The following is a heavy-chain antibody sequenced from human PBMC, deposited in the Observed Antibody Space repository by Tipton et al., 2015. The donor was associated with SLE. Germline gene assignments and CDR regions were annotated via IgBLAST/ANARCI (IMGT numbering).Heavy chain of an antibody. CDR3: VRHSRNADYMDV. J-gene: IGHJ6*03. V-gene: IGHV3-30*07. Sequence: SLRLSCVASGFSFSNYDMHWVRQAPGKGLEWVAIISNDGDYIYYADSVRGRFTISRDNSRNTLYLQMDSPRAEDSAVYYCVRHSRNADYMDVWGKGTTVTVSS. CDR1: GFSFSNYD. D-gene: IGHD3-22*01. CDR2: ISNDGDYI.